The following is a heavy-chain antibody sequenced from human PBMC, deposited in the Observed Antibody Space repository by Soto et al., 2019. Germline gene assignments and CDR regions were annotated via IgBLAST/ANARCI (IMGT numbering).Heavy chain of an antibody. Sequence: QVQLVESGGGVVQPGRSLRLSCAASGFTFSGFAMNWVRQAPGKGLEWVAAISYDGSNKYYADSVKGRFTISRDNSKNSLYLQMDSLRDEDTAVYYVAGYCSGGSCYKREDDFDYWGQGTVVTVS. D-gene: IGHD2-15*01. CDR2: ISYDGSNK. CDR3: AGYCSGGSCYKREDDFDY. V-gene: IGHV3-30-3*01. J-gene: IGHJ4*02. CDR1: GFTFSGFA.